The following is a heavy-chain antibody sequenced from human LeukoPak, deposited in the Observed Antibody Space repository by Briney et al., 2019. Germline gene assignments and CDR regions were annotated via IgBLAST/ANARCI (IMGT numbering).Heavy chain of an antibody. CDR1: GGSITTTNY. D-gene: IGHD5-12*01. CDR3: SRQSGPFCPFGH. V-gene: IGHV4-4*02. Sequence: KPSGTLSLTCGVSGGSITTTNYWSWVRPPPGGGLEWIGEVSLAGRTLCNPSLNNLVHFSIDESKNHLYLNLASVTAADTAVYYCSRQSGPFCPFGHWGQGTLVAVTS. J-gene: IGHJ4*02. CDR2: VSLAGRT.